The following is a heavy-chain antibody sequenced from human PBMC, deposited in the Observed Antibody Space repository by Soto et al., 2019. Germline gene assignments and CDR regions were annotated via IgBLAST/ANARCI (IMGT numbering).Heavy chain of an antibody. CDR3: ARQVATFGVNYFDY. CDR1: GGSVSSAGYY. V-gene: IGHV4-61*08. Sequence: QVQLQESGPGLVRPSETLSLTCTVSGGSVSSAGYYWSWIRQPPGKGLEWIGYIYHSGSTNYNPSLKSRVTISVDTSKNQFSLKLSSVTAADTAVYFCARQVATFGVNYFDYWCQGTLVTVSS. J-gene: IGHJ4*02. CDR2: IYHSGST. D-gene: IGHD3-3*01.